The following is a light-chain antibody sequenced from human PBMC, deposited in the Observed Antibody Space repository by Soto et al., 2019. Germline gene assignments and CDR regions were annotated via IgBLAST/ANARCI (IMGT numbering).Light chain of an antibody. CDR3: STWDVSLNGWV. V-gene: IGLV1-44*01. CDR1: SSNVGSNT. Sequence: QSVLTQPPSASGTPGQRVTISCSGSSSNVGSNTVNWYQQRPGTAPKVLIYSDDQRPSGVPDRFSGSRSGSSASLAISGLQSGDEADYYCSTWDVSLNGWVFGGGTKLTVL. J-gene: IGLJ3*02. CDR2: SDD.